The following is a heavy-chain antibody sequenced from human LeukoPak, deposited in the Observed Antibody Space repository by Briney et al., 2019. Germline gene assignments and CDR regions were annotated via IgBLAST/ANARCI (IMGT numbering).Heavy chain of an antibody. Sequence: SETLSLTCAVYGGSFSGYYWSWIRQPPGKGLEWIGKINHSGSTNYNPSLKSRVTISVDTSKNQFSLKLSSVTAADTAVYYCARVRDPLDRTPDYYCYMDVWGKGTTVTVSS. CDR2: INHSGST. CDR1: GGSFSGYY. D-gene: IGHD3-9*01. CDR3: ARVRDPLDRTPDYYCYMDV. V-gene: IGHV4-34*01. J-gene: IGHJ6*03.